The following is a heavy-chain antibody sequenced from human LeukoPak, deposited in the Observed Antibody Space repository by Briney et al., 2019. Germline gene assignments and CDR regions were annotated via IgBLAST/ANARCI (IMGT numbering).Heavy chain of an antibody. CDR2: ISAYNGNT. V-gene: IGHV1-18*01. Sequence: ASVKVSCKASGYTFTSHGISWVRQAPGQGLEWMGWISAYNGNTNYAQKLQGRVTMTTDTSTSTAYMELRSLSSDDTAVYYCARAIEVGALHAFNIWGQGTMVTVSS. CDR3: ARAIEVGALHAFNI. J-gene: IGHJ3*02. D-gene: IGHD1-26*01. CDR1: GYTFTSHG.